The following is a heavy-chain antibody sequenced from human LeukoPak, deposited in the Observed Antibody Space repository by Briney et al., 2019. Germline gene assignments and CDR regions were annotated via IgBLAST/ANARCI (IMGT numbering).Heavy chain of an antibody. J-gene: IGHJ4*02. CDR1: GFTFTIYG. CDR3: ARDYYKIDY. V-gene: IGHV3-30*03. Sequence: PGGSLRLSCAASGFTFTIYGVHWVRQAPGKGLEWVAVISYDGSNKYYADSVKGRFTISRDNSKNTLYLQMNSLRAEDTAVYYCARDYYKIDYWGQGTLVTVSS. CDR2: ISYDGSNK. D-gene: IGHD3-10*01.